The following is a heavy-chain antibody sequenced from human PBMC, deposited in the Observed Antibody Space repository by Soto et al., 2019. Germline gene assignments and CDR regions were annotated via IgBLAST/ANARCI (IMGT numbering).Heavy chain of an antibody. D-gene: IGHD2-2*03. Sequence: QVQLVQSGAEVQKPGSSVKVSCKASGGTFNNYAINWVRQAPGQGLEWMGVIVPMFGTATYAQKFQGRITMTADESTGTAYMELSTLTSEDTALYYCARWAGYCTSASCYSALDYWGQGTLVTVSS. CDR1: GGTFNNYA. CDR3: ARWAGYCTSASCYSALDY. J-gene: IGHJ4*02. V-gene: IGHV1-69*01. CDR2: IVPMFGTA.